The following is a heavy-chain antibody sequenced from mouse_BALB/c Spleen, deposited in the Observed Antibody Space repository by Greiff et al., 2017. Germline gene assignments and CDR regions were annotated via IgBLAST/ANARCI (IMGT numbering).Heavy chain of an antibody. V-gene: IGHV5-12-1*01. Sequence: EVQLVESGGGLVKPGGSLKLSCAASGFAFSSYDMSWVRQTPEKRLEWVAYISSGGGSTYYPDTVKGRFTISRDNAKNTLYLQMSSLKSEDTAMYYCARHLPWFAYWGQGTLVTVSA. CDR1: GFAFSSYD. CDR2: ISSGGGST. CDR3: ARHLPWFAY. J-gene: IGHJ3*01.